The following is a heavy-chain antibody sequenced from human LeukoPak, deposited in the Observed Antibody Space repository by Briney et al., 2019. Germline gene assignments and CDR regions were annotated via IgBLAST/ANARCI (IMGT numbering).Heavy chain of an antibody. Sequence: ASVKVSCKTSGYTFTCYYLHWVRQAPGQGLEWMGWINPSSGDTNYAQGFQGRVTMTRDTSIGTAYMELKSLISDDTAVFYCAISDFADSDVYFDSWGQGTLVIVSS. CDR3: AISDFADSDVYFDS. D-gene: IGHD4-17*01. J-gene: IGHJ4*02. CDR2: INPSSGDT. V-gene: IGHV1-2*02. CDR1: GYTFTCYY.